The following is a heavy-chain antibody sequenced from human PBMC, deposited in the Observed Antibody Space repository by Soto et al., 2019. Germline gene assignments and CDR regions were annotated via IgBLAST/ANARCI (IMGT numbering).Heavy chain of an antibody. J-gene: IGHJ4*02. CDR1: GFTFSDHY. D-gene: IGHD2-21*01. CDR3: VSTPRRGRHWAYS. V-gene: IGHV3-72*01. CDR2: SRNRQTGYTI. Sequence: EVRLVESGGGLVQPGGSLRLSCAASGFTFSDHYMDWVRQAPGKGLELVARSRNRQTGYTIEYAASVEGRFTISRVESASSGILQMNDLKTEDTAVYYCVSTPRRGRHWAYSWCQGTRVTVSS.